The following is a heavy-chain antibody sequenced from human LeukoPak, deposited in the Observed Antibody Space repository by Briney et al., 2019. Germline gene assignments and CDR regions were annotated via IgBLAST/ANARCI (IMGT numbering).Heavy chain of an antibody. D-gene: IGHD1-7*01. J-gene: IGHJ6*03. CDR1: GGSISSGDYY. CDR3: ARSNWNYVYYYYYYMDV. V-gene: IGHV4-30-4*08. Sequence: SQTLSLTCTVSGGSISSGDYYWSWIRQPPGKGLEWIGYIYYSGSTYYNPSLKSRVTISVDTSKNQFSLKLSSMTAADTAVYYCARSNWNYVYYYYYYMDVWGRGTTVTVSS. CDR2: IYYSGST.